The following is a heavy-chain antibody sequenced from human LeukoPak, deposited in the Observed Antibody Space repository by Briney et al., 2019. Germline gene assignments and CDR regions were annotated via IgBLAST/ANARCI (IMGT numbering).Heavy chain of an antibody. J-gene: IGHJ4*02. CDR3: ARDLDGYNGYYFDY. Sequence: SETLSLTCTVSGGSISSYYWSWIRQPAGKGLEWIWRIHTRGSTNYNPYLKSRVTMSVDTSKNQFSLKLSSVTAADTAVYYCARDLDGYNGYYFDYWGQGTLVTVSS. D-gene: IGHD5-24*01. CDR2: IHTRGST. V-gene: IGHV4-4*07. CDR1: GGSISSYY.